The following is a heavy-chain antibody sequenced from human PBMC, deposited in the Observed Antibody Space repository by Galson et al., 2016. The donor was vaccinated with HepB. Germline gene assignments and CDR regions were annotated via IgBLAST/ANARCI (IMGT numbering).Heavy chain of an antibody. V-gene: IGHV3-23*01. CDR3: AKDKRGHSSAWYWYFDD. Sequence: SLRLSCATSGFTFSGYAMAWVRQAPGKGLEWVSGMSDSDDIYYAPSVKGRFTISRDNSQNTLYLQLSSLRAEDTAVYYCAKDKRGHSSAWYWYFDDWGQGTLVSVSS. D-gene: IGHD6-13*01. J-gene: IGHJ4*02. CDR1: GFTFSGYA. CDR2: MSDSDDI.